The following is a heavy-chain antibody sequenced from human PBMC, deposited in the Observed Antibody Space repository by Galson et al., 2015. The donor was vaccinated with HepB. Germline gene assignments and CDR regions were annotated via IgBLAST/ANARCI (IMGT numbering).Heavy chain of an antibody. D-gene: IGHD3-3*01. Sequence: SLRLSCAASGFTFSSYSMNWVRQAPGKGLEWVSSISSSSSYIYYADSVKGRFTISRDNAKNSLYLQMNSLRAEDTAVYYCARGEGGITIFGVVDYWGQGTLVTVSS. CDR3: ARGEGGITIFGVVDY. V-gene: IGHV3-21*01. CDR2: ISSSSSYI. J-gene: IGHJ4*02. CDR1: GFTFSSYS.